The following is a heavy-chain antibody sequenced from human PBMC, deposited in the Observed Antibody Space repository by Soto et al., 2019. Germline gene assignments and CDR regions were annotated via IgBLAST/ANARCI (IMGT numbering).Heavy chain of an antibody. CDR3: AKADGQQWLIPHLDN. J-gene: IGHJ4*02. V-gene: IGHV3-23*01. Sequence: GGSLRLSCVASGFNFKKFAMAWVRRAAGEGLEWVSGISCCGGSASYADSVKGRFSIARDDSKNTVSLQLNSLRVEDTAQYYCAKADGQQWLIPHLDNWGQGTLVTVSS. CDR2: ISCCGGSA. D-gene: IGHD6-19*01. CDR1: GFNFKKFA.